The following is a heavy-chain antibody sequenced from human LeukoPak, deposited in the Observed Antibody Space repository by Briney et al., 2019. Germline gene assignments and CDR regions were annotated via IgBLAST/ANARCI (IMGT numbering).Heavy chain of an antibody. V-gene: IGHV3-15*01. J-gene: IGHJ4*02. D-gene: IGHD3-3*01. CDR1: GFTFNNAW. CDR3: TTDRLWGVWRQSNSFDY. CDR2: IKSKTDGGEA. Sequence: GGSLRLSCPASGFTFNNAWMSWVRQAPGKGLEWVGRIKSKTDGGEADYAESVNGRLTISRDDSKNTLYLQMNSLKTEDTALYFCTTDRLWGVWRQSNSFDYWGQGTLVAVS.